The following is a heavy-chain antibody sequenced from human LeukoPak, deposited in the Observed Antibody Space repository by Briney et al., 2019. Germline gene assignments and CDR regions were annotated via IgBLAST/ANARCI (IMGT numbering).Heavy chain of an antibody. CDR3: AKDLGEFGDPEYFQH. Sequence: GGSLRLSCVASGFTFSDYAMHWVRKAPGKGPEWVAVIPYDGSNKYYADSVKGRVIISRDNSKNTLYLQMNSLRADDTAVYYCAKDLGEFGDPEYFQHWGQGTLVTVPS. D-gene: IGHD3-10*01. CDR2: IPYDGSNK. V-gene: IGHV3-30-3*01. CDR1: GFTFSDYA. J-gene: IGHJ1*01.